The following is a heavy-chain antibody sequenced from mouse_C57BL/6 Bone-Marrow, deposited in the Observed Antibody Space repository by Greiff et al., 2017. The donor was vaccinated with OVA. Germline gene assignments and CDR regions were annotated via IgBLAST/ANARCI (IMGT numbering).Heavy chain of an antibody. V-gene: IGHV5-6*01. CDR2: ISSGGSYT. D-gene: IGHD1-1*02. Sequence: EVKLVESGGDLVKPGGSLKLSCAASGFTFSSYGMSWVRQTPDKRLEWVATISSGGSYTYYPDSVKGRFTISRDNAKNTLYLQMSSLKSEDTAMYYYARFYGYWGQGTTLTVSS. CDR3: ARFYGY. CDR1: GFTFSSYG. J-gene: IGHJ2*01.